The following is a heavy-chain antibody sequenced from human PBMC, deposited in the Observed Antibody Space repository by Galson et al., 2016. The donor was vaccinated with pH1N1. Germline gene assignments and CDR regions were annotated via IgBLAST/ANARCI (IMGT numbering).Heavy chain of an antibody. CDR3: ARNLYGDYSHYFDY. Sequence: PALVTPTQTLTLTCTFSGFSLSTSGMCVSWIRQPPGKALEWLALIDWDDDKYYSTSLKTRLTISKDTSKNQVVLTMTNMDLVDTATYYCARNLYGDYSHYFDYWGQGTLVTVSS. V-gene: IGHV2-70*01. CDR1: GFSLSTSGMC. J-gene: IGHJ4*02. CDR2: IDWDDDK. D-gene: IGHD4-17*01.